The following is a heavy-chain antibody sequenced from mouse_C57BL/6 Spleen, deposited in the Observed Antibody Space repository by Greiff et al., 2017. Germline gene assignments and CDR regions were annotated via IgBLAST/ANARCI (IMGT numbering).Heavy chain of an antibody. V-gene: IGHV5-16*01. Sequence: EVKLMESEGGLVQPGSSMKLSCTASGFTFSDYYMAWVRQVPEKGLEWVANINYDGSSTYYLDSLKSRFIISRDNAKNILYLQMSSLKSEDTATYYCARITTVVADYAMDYWGQGTSVTVSS. D-gene: IGHD1-1*01. CDR2: INYDGSST. CDR3: ARITTVVADYAMDY. J-gene: IGHJ4*01. CDR1: GFTFSDYY.